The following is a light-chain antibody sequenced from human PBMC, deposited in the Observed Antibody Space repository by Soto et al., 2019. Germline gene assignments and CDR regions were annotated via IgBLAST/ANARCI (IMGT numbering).Light chain of an antibody. J-gene: IGKJ5*01. CDR3: KQYGSSSN. CDR1: QSVSSSY. V-gene: IGKV3-20*01. CDR2: GAS. Sequence: EIVFTHSPFTLSLSPVEGATLSCRASQSVSSSYLAWYQQKPGQAPRLLIYGASSRPTGIPDRFSGSGSGTDFTLTISRLEPEDFAVYYCKQYGSSSNFGQGTRLEIK.